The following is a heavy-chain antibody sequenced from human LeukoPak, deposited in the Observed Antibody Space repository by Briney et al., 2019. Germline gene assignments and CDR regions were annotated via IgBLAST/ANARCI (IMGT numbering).Heavy chain of an antibody. CDR2: VSSGFHA. Sequence: GGSLRLSCTASGFTLGSHDMHWVRQIPGQGLEWVAAVSSGFHAFFADSVQGRVTVSREDARNSLYLQMNSLRAGDTAVYYCVREARGYHYTYFDYWGQGTLVTVSS. J-gene: IGHJ4*02. CDR1: GFTLGSHD. D-gene: IGHD5-18*01. V-gene: IGHV3-13*01. CDR3: VREARGYHYTYFDY.